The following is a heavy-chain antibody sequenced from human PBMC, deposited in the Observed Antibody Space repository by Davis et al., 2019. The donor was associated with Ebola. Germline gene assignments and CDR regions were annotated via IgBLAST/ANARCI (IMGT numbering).Heavy chain of an antibody. D-gene: IGHD3-3*01. CDR2: INSDGSTA. CDR3: ARGTIFAYYYYMDV. V-gene: IGHV3-74*01. CDR1: GLVFSSYW. J-gene: IGHJ6*03. Sequence: HTGGSLRLSCAASGLVFSSYWMHWVRQAPGKGLIWVSRINSDGSTASHADSVKGRFTISRDNAKNTLYLQMNSLRAEDTAVYYCARGTIFAYYYYMDVWGKGTTVTVSS.